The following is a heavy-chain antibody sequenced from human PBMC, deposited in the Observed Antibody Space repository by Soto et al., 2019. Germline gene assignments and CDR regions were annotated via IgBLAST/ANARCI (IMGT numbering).Heavy chain of an antibody. CDR2: ISPDGSEE. Sequence: AGGALRLSYAGSGFTLSGYWMTWGRQAPGKGLEGVASISPDGSEEYYVDSVKGRFTISKDNAKNTLYLQMNSLRAEDTAVYYCARAVLGYSNGWSSHYWGQGTLVTVSS. V-gene: IGHV3-7*02. J-gene: IGHJ4*02. D-gene: IGHD6-19*01. CDR3: ARAVLGYSNGWSSHY. CDR1: GFTLSGYW.